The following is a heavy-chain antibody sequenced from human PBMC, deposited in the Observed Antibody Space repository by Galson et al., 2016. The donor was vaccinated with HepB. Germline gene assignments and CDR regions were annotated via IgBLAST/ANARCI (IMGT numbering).Heavy chain of an antibody. CDR1: GGSIRGITW. CDR3: ARWHFSAGDY. V-gene: IGHV4-4*02. J-gene: IGHJ4*02. CDR2: VYHSGST. D-gene: IGHD2/OR15-2a*01. Sequence: VSGGSIRGITWWSRVRQPPGQRLQWIGEVYHSGSTNYNPSLKSRVTISVDMSKNQFSLNLRSVTAADTAVYYCARWHFSAGDYWGQGILVTVPS.